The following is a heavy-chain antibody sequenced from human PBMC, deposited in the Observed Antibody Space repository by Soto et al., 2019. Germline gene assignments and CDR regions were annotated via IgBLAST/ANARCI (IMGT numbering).Heavy chain of an antibody. Sequence: QVQLQESGPGLVKPSGTLSLSCVVSGGSVSNNNWWGWVRQSPGNGLEWIGEIHHSGGTSYNPSLESRATLSVDKSKNELSLRLNYVTAADTAVYYCTKNSAYALDYWGLGILVTVSS. J-gene: IGHJ4*02. CDR2: IHHSGGT. V-gene: IGHV4-4*02. D-gene: IGHD5-12*01. CDR3: TKNSAYALDY. CDR1: GGSVSNNNW.